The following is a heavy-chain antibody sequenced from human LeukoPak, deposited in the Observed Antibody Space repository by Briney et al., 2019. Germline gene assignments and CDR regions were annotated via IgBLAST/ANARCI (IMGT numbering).Heavy chain of an antibody. CDR2: INHSGST. D-gene: IGHD2-2*01. CDR3: ARTRGERYCSSTSCYRPYYFDY. J-gene: IGHJ4*02. CDR1: GGTFSGYY. V-gene: IGHV4-34*01. Sequence: KPSETLSVTCAVSGGTFSGYYWSWIRQPPGKGLEWIGEINHSGSTNYNPSLKSRVTISVDTSKNQFSLKLSSVTAADTAVYYCARTRGERYCSSTSCYRPYYFDYWGQGTLVTVSS.